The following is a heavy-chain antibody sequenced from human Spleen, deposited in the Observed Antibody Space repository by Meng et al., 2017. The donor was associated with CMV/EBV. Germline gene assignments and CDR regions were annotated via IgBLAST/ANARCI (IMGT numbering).Heavy chain of an antibody. D-gene: IGHD5-12*01. CDR2: IYSGGSST. Sequence: GESLKISCAASGFTFSSYAMSWVRQAPGKGLEWVSVIYSGGSSTYYADSVQGRFTISRDNPKNTLNLQMHSLRGEDTGVYFCAAAWIYGSSFDYWGQGTLVTVSS. CDR1: GFTFSSYA. V-gene: IGHV3-23*03. CDR3: AAAWIYGSSFDY. J-gene: IGHJ4*02.